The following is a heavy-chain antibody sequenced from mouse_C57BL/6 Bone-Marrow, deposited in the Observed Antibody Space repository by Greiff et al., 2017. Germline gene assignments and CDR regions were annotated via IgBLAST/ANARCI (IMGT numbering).Heavy chain of an antibody. V-gene: IGHV3-6*01. J-gene: IGHJ1*03. CDR2: ISYDGSN. Sequence: DVKLQEPGPGLVKPSQSLSLTCSVTGYSITSGYYWNWIRQFPGNKLEWMGYISYDGSNNYNPSLKNRLSITRDTSKNQFILKLNSVTTEDTATYYCARVRYFDVWGTGTTVTVSS. CDR1: GYSITSGYY. CDR3: ARVRYFDV.